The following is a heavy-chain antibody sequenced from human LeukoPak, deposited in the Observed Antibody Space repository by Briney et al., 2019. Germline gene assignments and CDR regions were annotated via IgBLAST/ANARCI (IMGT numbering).Heavy chain of an antibody. CDR1: GDSIRNYY. CDR2: IYTSGST. CDR3: ARGRQWLPRGYFDY. Sequence: PSETLSLTCTVSGDSIRNYYWSWIRQPAGKGLEWIGRIYTSGSTNYNPSLKSRVTMSVDTSKNQFSLKLSSVTAADTAVYYCARGRQWLPRGYFDYWGQGTLVTVSS. V-gene: IGHV4-4*07. J-gene: IGHJ4*02. D-gene: IGHD6-19*01.